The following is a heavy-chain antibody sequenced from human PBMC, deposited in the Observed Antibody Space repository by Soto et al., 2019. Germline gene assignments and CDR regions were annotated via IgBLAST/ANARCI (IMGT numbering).Heavy chain of an antibody. Sequence: SETLSLTCTVSGGSISSYYWSWIRQPPGKGLEWIGYFYYSGSTNYNPSLRSRVSISVDTSKNQFSLKLSSATAADTAVYYCARGTLTSYFDYWGQGTLVTVSS. J-gene: IGHJ4*02. V-gene: IGHV4-59*01. CDR2: FYYSGST. CDR3: ARGTLTSYFDY. CDR1: GGSISSYY.